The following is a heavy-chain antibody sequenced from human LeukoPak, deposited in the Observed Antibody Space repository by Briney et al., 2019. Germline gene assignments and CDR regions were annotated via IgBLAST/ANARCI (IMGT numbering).Heavy chain of an antibody. CDR1: GFTFSSYW. Sequence: GGSLRLSCAASGFTFSSYWMHWVRQAPGKGLVWVSRINSDGSSTDYADSVKGRFTISRDSAKNTLYLQMNSLRAEDTAVYYCARVGPKGGYSSAYAFDIWGQGTMVTVSS. V-gene: IGHV3-74*01. D-gene: IGHD3-22*01. CDR2: INSDGSST. CDR3: ARVGPKGGYSSAYAFDI. J-gene: IGHJ3*02.